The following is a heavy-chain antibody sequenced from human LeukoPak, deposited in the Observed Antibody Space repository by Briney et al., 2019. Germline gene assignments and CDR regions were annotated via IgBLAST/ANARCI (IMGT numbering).Heavy chain of an antibody. CDR1: GFTFDDYG. CDR2: INWNGGST. V-gene: IGHV3-20*04. CDR3: ARGGHILTGYYLFDY. D-gene: IGHD3-9*01. Sequence: GGSLRLSCAASGFTFDDYGMSWVRQAPGKGLEWVSGINWNGGSTGYADSVKGRFTISRDNAKNSLYLQMNSLRAEDTALYYCARGGHILTGYYLFDYWGQGTLVTVSS. J-gene: IGHJ4*02.